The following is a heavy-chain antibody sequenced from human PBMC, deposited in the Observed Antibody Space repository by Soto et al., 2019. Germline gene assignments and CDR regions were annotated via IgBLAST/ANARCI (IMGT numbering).Heavy chain of an antibody. Sequence: EVRLVESGGGLVQPGGSLKLSCAASGFTFSGSAMHWVRQASGKGLAWVGRIRNKANTYATAYAASVKGRFTISRDDSKNTAYLQMNSLKTEDTAVYYCTRTIPYGMDVWGQGTTVTVSS. D-gene: IGHD3-10*01. V-gene: IGHV3-73*02. CDR1: GFTFSGSA. J-gene: IGHJ6*02. CDR2: IRNKANTYAT. CDR3: TRTIPYGMDV.